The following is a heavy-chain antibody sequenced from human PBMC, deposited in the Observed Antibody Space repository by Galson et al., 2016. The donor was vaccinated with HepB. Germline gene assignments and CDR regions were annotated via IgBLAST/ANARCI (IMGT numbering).Heavy chain of an antibody. Sequence: PALVKPTQTLTLTCTLSGFSLSTSGVGVGWIRQPPGKALEWLGVIHWNDNKEYSTSLRSRLTITKDTSKNLAVLIMTNVDPVDTATYYCAHYYHDHSGFSQVFDVWGQGLLVTVSS. J-gene: IGHJ3*01. CDR3: AHYYHDHSGFSQVFDV. CDR1: GFSLSTSGVG. D-gene: IGHD3-22*01. CDR2: IHWNDNK. V-gene: IGHV2-5*01.